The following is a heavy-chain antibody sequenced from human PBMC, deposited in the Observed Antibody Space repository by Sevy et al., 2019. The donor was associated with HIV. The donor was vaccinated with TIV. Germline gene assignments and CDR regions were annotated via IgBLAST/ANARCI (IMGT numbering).Heavy chain of an antibody. CDR2: ISSSSSTI. CDR1: GFTFSSYS. J-gene: IGHJ6*02. D-gene: IGHD3-3*01. Sequence: QLGGSLRLSCAASGFTFSSYSMNWVRQAPGKGLEWVSYISSSSSTIYYADSVKGRFTISRDNAKNSLYLQINSLRAEDTAVYYCARDLGLRFFYGDYYGMDVWGQGTTVTVSS. V-gene: IGHV3-48*01. CDR3: ARDLGLRFFYGDYYGMDV.